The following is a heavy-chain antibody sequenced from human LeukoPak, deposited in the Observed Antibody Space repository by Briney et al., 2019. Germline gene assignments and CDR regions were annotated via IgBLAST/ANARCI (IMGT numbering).Heavy chain of an antibody. CDR2: TWYDGSNK. V-gene: IGHV3-30*02. Sequence: GGSLRLSCAASGFTFSSYGMHWVRQAPGKGLEWGAVTWYDGSNKYYADSVKVRFTISRGNSKNTLYLQMNSLRAEDTAVYYCAKSVDIVGASVFDYWGRGTLVTVSS. J-gene: IGHJ4*02. D-gene: IGHD1-26*01. CDR3: AKSVDIVGASVFDY. CDR1: GFTFSSYG.